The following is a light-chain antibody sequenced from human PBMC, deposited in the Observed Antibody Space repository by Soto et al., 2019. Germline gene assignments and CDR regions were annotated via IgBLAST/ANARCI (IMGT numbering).Light chain of an antibody. Sequence: EIVLNQSPCTLSLSQGERATLSCRASQSVSSNLAWYQQKPGQAPRLLIYGASTRATGIPARFSGSGSGTEFTLTISSLQSEDFAVYYCQQYNNWPPLPFGQGTNVDIK. CDR3: QQYNNWPPLP. CDR2: GAS. CDR1: QSVSSN. V-gene: IGKV3-15*01. J-gene: IGKJ1*01.